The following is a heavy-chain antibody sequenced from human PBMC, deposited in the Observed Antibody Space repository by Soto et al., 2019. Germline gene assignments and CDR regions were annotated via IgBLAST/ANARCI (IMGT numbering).Heavy chain of an antibody. Sequence: SETLSLTCTVSGYSISSGYYWGWIRQPPGKGLEWIGSIYHSGSTYYNPSLKSRVTISVDTSKNQFSLKLSSVTAADTPVYYCASGPYGSGILNWFDPWGQGTLVTVSS. CDR1: GYSISSGYY. CDR3: ASGPYGSGILNWFDP. J-gene: IGHJ5*02. V-gene: IGHV4-38-2*02. CDR2: IYHSGST. D-gene: IGHD3-10*01.